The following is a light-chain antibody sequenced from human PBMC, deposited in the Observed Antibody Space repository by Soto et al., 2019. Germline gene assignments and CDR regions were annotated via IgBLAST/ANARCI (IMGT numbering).Light chain of an antibody. CDR3: QQYDSSLFN. V-gene: IGKV3-20*01. Sequence: EIVLTQSPGTLSLSPGERATLSCRASQSVSSSYLAWYQHKPGQAPRLLIYGASSRATGIPDRFSGSGSGTDFTLTISRLEPEDFAVYYCQQYDSSLFNFGPGTKVDIK. CDR2: GAS. J-gene: IGKJ3*01. CDR1: QSVSSSY.